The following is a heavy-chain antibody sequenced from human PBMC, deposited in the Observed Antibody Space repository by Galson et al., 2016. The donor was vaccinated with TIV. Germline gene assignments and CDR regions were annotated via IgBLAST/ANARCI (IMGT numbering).Heavy chain of an antibody. CDR1: GGTFSRYT. D-gene: IGHD3-10*01. Sequence: SCKASGGTFSRYTISWVRQPPGQGLEWMGRIVPVVGISNYAQKLQGRVTITADLSTSTAYMELSSLRSADTAVYYCARGSGSGNFYNSYFDSWGQGSLVTVSS. J-gene: IGHJ4*02. CDR2: IVPVVGIS. CDR3: ARGSGSGNFYNSYFDS. V-gene: IGHV1-69*02.